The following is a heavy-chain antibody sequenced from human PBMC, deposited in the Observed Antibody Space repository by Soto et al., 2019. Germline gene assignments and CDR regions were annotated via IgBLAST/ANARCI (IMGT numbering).Heavy chain of an antibody. CDR2: ISYDGSNK. Sequence: GGSLRLSCAASGFTFSSYGMHWVRQAPGKGLEWVAVISYDGSNKYYADSVKGRFTISRDNSKNTLYLQMNSLRAEDTAVYYCAKDMDPYSSGWYPGYWGQGTLVTVSS. CDR3: AKDMDPYSSGWYPGY. CDR1: GFTFSSYG. J-gene: IGHJ4*02. V-gene: IGHV3-30*18. D-gene: IGHD6-19*01.